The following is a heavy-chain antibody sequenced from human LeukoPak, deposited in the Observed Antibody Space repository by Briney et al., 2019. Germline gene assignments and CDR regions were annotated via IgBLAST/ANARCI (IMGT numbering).Heavy chain of an antibody. CDR2: IRYDGSNK. J-gene: IGHJ4*02. D-gene: IGHD1-26*01. V-gene: IGHV3-30*02. Sequence: PGGSLRLSCAASGFTFSSYGMHWVRQAPGKGLEWVAFIRYDGSNKYYADSVKGRFTISRDNSKNTLYLQMNSLRAEDTAVYYCAKDAASIVGAKGLDYGGQGTLVTVSS. CDR1: GFTFSSYG. CDR3: AKDAASIVGAKGLDY.